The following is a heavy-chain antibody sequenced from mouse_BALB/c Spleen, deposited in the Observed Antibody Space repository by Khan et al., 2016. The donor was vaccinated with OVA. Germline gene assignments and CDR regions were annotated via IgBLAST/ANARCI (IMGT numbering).Heavy chain of an antibody. Sequence: VRLQQSGPGLVKPSQSLSLTCTVTGYSITSDYAWNWILQFPGNKLEWMGYISYSGSTNYNPSLKSRISITRDTSKNQFFLQLNSVTTEDTATYYCARDGSRYNYAMDYWGQGTSVTVSS. D-gene: IGHD2-3*01. CDR3: ARDGSRYNYAMDY. V-gene: IGHV3-2*02. J-gene: IGHJ4*01. CDR1: GYSITSDYA. CDR2: ISYSGST.